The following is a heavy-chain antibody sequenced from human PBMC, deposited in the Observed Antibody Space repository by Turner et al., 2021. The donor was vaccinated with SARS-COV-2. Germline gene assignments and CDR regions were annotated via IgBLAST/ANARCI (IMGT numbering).Heavy chain of an antibody. CDR1: GFTFSRYG. CDR2: ISYDGSDK. V-gene: IGHV3-30*18. CDR3: AKGGWYYDSSAADY. J-gene: IGHJ4*02. D-gene: IGHD3-22*01. Sequence: QVQLVASGGGVVQPGRCLRLSCAASGFTFSRYGMHWVRQAPGKGLEWVALISYDGSDKDYADSVKGRFTISRDNSKNTLYLQMNSLRAEDTAVYYCAKGGWYYDSSAADYWGQGTLVTVSS.